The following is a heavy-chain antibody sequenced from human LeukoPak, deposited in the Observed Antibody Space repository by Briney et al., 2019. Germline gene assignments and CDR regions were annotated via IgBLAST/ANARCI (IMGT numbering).Heavy chain of an antibody. D-gene: IGHD6-19*01. J-gene: IGHJ5*02. Sequence: GASVKVSFKASGYTFTSYGISWVRQAPGQGLEWMGWISAYNGNTNYAQKLQGRVTMTTDTSTSTAYMELRSLRSDDTAVYYCARVAYSSGWYGQIQSWFDPWGQGTLVTVSS. V-gene: IGHV1-18*01. CDR3: ARVAYSSGWYGQIQSWFDP. CDR2: ISAYNGNT. CDR1: GYTFTSYG.